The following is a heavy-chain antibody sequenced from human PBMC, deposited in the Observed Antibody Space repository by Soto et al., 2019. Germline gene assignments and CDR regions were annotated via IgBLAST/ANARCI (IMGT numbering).Heavy chain of an antibody. J-gene: IGHJ6*02. CDR3: ARGVHGYSHPYYYGMDV. CDR1: GGSISSGDYY. D-gene: IGHD5-18*01. CDR2: IYYSGST. V-gene: IGHV4-31*02. Sequence: PSETLSLTXTVSGGSISSGDYYWSWIRQHPGKGLEWIGYIYYSGSTYYNPSLKSRVTISVDTSKNQFSLKLSSVTAADTAVYYCARGVHGYSHPYYYGMDVWGQGTTVTVSS.